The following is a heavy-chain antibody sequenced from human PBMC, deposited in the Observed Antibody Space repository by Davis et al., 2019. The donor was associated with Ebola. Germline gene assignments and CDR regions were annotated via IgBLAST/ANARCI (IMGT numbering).Heavy chain of an antibody. CDR3: ARHGLDSWSGYYLDADY. D-gene: IGHD3-3*01. V-gene: IGHV4-4*07. CDR2: IYTSGST. CDR1: GGSISSYY. Sequence: PSETLSLTCTVSGGSISSYYWSWIRQPAGKGLEWIGRIYTSGSTNYNPSLKSRVTMSVDTSKNQFSLKLSSVTAADTAVYYCARHGLDSWSGYYLDADYWGQGTLVTVSS. J-gene: IGHJ4*02.